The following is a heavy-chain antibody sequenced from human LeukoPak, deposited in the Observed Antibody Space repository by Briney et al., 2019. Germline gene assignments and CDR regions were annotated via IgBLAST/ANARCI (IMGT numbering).Heavy chain of an antibody. D-gene: IGHD2-2*01. Sequence: PSETLSLTCTVSGGSISSSSYYWGWIRQPPGKGLEWVGSIYYSGSTYYNPSLKSRVTISVDTSKNQFSLKLSSVTAADTAVYYCASRADCSSTSCPYHYYYYGMDVWGQGTTVTVSS. CDR1: GGSISSSSYY. CDR2: IYYSGST. J-gene: IGHJ6*02. V-gene: IGHV4-39*01. CDR3: ASRADCSSTSCPYHYYYYGMDV.